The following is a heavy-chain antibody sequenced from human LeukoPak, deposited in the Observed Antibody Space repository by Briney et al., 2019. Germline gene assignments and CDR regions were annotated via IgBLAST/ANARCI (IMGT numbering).Heavy chain of an antibody. J-gene: IGHJ4*02. CDR2: IHTSGTT. CDR1: GASITSGSYY. V-gene: IGHV4-61*02. CDR3: ARDGDYGDYEY. Sequence: SETLSLTCAVSGASITSGSYYWCWIRQPAGKGLEWIGRIHTSGTTNYNPSLKSRVTISADTSKNQFSLKLTSVTAADTAVYYCARDGDYGDYEYWGQGTLSPSPQ. D-gene: IGHD4-17*01.